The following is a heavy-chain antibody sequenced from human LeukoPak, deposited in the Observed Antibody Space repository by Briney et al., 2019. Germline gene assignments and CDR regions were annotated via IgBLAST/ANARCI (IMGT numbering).Heavy chain of an antibody. D-gene: IGHD2-15*01. CDR1: GYTFTSYA. CDR2: INAGNDNT. Sequence: GASVKVSCKASGYTFTSYAMHWVRQAPGQRLEWMGWINAGNDNTKYSQKFQGRVTITRDTSASKAYMELSSLRSEDTAVYYCSRDLGYCTGGTCYPNWFDPWGQGTLVTVSS. J-gene: IGHJ5*02. CDR3: SRDLGYCTGGTCYPNWFDP. V-gene: IGHV1-3*01.